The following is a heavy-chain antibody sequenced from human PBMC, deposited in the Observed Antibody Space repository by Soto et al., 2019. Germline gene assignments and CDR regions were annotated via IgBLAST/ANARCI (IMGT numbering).Heavy chain of an antibody. D-gene: IGHD6-13*01. CDR1: GFTFSSYS. CDR3: AAQQLVPDYYYYYGMDV. J-gene: IGHJ6*02. V-gene: IGHV3-21*01. CDR2: ISSSSSYI. Sequence: GWSLRLSCAASGFTFSSYSMNWVRQAPGKGLEWVSSISSSSSYIYYADSVKGRFTISRDNAKNSLYLQMNSLRAEDTAVYYCAAQQLVPDYYYYYGMDVWGQGTPVTVSS.